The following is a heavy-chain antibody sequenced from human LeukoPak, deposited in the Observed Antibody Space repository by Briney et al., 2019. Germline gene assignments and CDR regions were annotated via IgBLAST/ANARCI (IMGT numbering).Heavy chain of an antibody. CDR3: ARVREWVQVWPPYDAFDM. CDR1: GFTFSSYL. V-gene: IGHV3-74*01. D-gene: IGHD5-18*01. CDR2: INSDGSST. Sequence: GGSLRLSCAASGFTFSSYLMYWVRQAPGKGLVCVSRINSDGSSTIYADSVKGRFTVSRDNAKNTLYLQMNSLRAEDTAVYYCARVREWVQVWPPYDAFDMWGQGTMVTVSS. J-gene: IGHJ3*02.